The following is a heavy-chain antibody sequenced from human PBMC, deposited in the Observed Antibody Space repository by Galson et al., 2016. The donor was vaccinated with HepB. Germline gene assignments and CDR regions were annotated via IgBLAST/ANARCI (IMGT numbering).Heavy chain of an antibody. Sequence: SETLSLTCVVDGGSFSAYQWAWIRQSPGRGLEWIGEINHSGYTNNNPSLGSRVTISIDTSRNQFSLSMTSVTAADTASYYCARLSNGWIRFDSWGQGSLVTVSS. CDR1: GGSFSAYQ. CDR2: INHSGYT. V-gene: IGHV4-34*01. CDR3: ARLSNGWIRFDS. J-gene: IGHJ4*02. D-gene: IGHD6-19*01.